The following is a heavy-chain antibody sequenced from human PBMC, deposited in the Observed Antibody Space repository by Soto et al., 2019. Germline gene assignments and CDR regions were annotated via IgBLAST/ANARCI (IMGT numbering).Heavy chain of an antibody. CDR3: ARVPRSGSYGGWFDP. CDR1: GYTFTGYY. CDR2: INPNSGGT. D-gene: IGHD1-26*01. Sequence: QVQLVQSGAEVKKPGASVKVSCKASGYTFTGYYMHWVRQAPGQGLEWMGWINPNSGGTNYAQKFQGRVTMTRDTSISTAYMELSRLRSDDTAVYYCARVPRSGSYGGWFDPWGQGTLVTVSS. J-gene: IGHJ5*02. V-gene: IGHV1-2*02.